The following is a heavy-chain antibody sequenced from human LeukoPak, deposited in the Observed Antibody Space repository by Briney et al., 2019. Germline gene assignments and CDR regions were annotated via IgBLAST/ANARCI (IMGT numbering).Heavy chain of an antibody. CDR2: IKQDGSEK. Sequence: GGSLRLSCAASGFTFSRYWMSWVRQAPGKGLEWVANIKQDGSEKYFVDSVKGRFTISRDNAKNSLYLQMNSLRAEDTAVYYCARGGVRGVYFDYWGQGTLVTVSS. J-gene: IGHJ4*02. V-gene: IGHV3-7*01. CDR3: ARGGVRGVYFDY. CDR1: GFTFSRYW. D-gene: IGHD3-10*01.